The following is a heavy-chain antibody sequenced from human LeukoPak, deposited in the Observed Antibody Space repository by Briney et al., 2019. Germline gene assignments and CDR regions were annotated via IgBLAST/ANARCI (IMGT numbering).Heavy chain of an antibody. J-gene: IGHJ3*02. CDR3: ARRIGAFDI. D-gene: IGHD3-10*01. V-gene: IGHV1-2*02. Sequence: KFHGRVTMTRDTSINTVYMELSRLRSDDTAAYYCARRIGAFDIWGQGTMVTVSS.